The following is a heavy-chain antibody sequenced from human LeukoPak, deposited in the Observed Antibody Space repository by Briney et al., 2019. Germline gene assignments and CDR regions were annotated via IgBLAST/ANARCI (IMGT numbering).Heavy chain of an antibody. CDR3: ARVRPVGDSRGYPEFAY. J-gene: IGHJ4*02. V-gene: IGHV1-46*01. D-gene: IGHD3-22*01. CDR1: GYTFTSYY. CDR2: INPSGGST. Sequence: ASVKVSCKASGYTFTSYYMHWVRQAPGQGLEWMGIINPSGGSTSYAQKFQGRVTMTRDTSTSTVYMELSSLRSEDTAVYYCARVRPVGDSRGYPEFAYWGQGTLVTVSS.